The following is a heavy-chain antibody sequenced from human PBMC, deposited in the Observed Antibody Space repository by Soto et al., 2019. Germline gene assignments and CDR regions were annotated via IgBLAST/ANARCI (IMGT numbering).Heavy chain of an antibody. CDR3: ARRAQAMTPDAFDI. Sequence: QLQLQESGPGLVKPSETLSLTCTVSGGSISSSSSYWVWIRQPPGKELDWIGTIYYSGSTNYNPSLMSRVTISVDTSKNQFSLILSSVTASDTAVYYCARRAQAMTPDAFDIWGQGTMVT. CDR2: IYYSGST. CDR1: GGSISSSSSY. J-gene: IGHJ3*02. V-gene: IGHV4-39*01. D-gene: IGHD5-18*01.